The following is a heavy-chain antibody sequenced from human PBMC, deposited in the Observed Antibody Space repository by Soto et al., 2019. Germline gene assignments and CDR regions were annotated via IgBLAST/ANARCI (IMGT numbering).Heavy chain of an antibody. J-gene: IGHJ6*02. V-gene: IGHV4-30-2*02. CDR2: IYHSGST. Sequence: SETLSLTCAVSGGTIHSGGSSWSWIRQPPGKGLEGIGYIYHSGSTSYNPSLKSRATISLAASENLFSLRLTSVTAADTAVYYCAGSSVNTYYYPMDVWGQGTTVTVSS. CDR1: GGTIHSGGSS. D-gene: IGHD4-17*01. CDR3: AGSSVNTYYYPMDV.